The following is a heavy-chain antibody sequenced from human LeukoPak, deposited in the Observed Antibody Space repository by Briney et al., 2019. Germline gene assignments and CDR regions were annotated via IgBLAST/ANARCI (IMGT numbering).Heavy chain of an antibody. CDR2: IKQDGSEK. D-gene: IGHD3-10*01. CDR3: ARGGLWFGELSGD. Sequence: GGSLRLSCAAPGFTFSSYAMSWVRQAPGKGLEWVANIKQDGSEKYYVDSVKGRFTISRDNAKNSLYLQMNSLRAEDTAVYYCARGGLWFGELSGDWGQGTLVTVPS. V-gene: IGHV3-7*01. J-gene: IGHJ4*02. CDR1: GFTFSSYA.